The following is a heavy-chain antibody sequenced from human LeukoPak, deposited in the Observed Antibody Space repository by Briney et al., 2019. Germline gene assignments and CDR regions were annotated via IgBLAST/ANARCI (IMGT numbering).Heavy chain of an antibody. J-gene: IGHJ4*02. CDR2: IYTSGST. CDR3: ARGKYSSSWDCLDY. V-gene: IGHV4-4*07. Sequence: SETLSLTCTVSGGSISSYYWSWIRQPAGKGLEWIGRIYTSGSTNYNPSLMSRVTMSVDTSKNQFSLKLSSVTAADTAVYYCARGKYSSSWDCLDYWGQGTLVTVSS. D-gene: IGHD6-13*01. CDR1: GGSISSYY.